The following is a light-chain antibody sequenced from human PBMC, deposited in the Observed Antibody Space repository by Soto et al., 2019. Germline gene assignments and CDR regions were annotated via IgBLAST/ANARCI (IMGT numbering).Light chain of an antibody. V-gene: IGLV2-14*01. CDR1: SSDVGGYNY. J-gene: IGLJ1*01. CDR3: SSYTRSSTKV. Sequence: QSALTQPASVSGSPGQSITISCTGTSSDVGGYNYVSWYQQHPGKAPKLMIYDVSNRPPGASNRFSGSKSGNTAYLTISGLQDEDEADYYCSSYTRSSTKVFGTGTKVTVL. CDR2: DVS.